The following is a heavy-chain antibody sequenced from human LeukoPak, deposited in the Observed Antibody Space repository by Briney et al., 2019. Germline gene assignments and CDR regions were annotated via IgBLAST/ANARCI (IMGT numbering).Heavy chain of an antibody. J-gene: IGHJ6*03. Sequence: PGGSLRLSCAASGFTFSSYSMNWVRQAPGKGLEWVSSISSSSSYIYYADSVKGRFTISRDNAKNSLYLQMNSLRAEDTAVYYCARGYTLLWFGAGGPDYYYYMDVWGKGTTVTVSS. CDR2: ISSSSSYI. CDR1: GFTFSSYS. D-gene: IGHD3-10*01. V-gene: IGHV3-21*01. CDR3: ARGYTLLWFGAGGPDYYYYMDV.